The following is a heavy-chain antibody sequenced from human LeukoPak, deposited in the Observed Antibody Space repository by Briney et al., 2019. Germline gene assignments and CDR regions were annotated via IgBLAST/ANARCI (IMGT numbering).Heavy chain of an antibody. D-gene: IGHD6-13*01. CDR3: AKDVAAAGYFDY. CDR1: GFTFSSYA. Sequence: GGSLRLSCAASGFTFSSYAMHWVRQAPGKGLEWVAVISYDGSNKYYADSVKGRFTISRDNSKNTLYLQMNSLRAEDTAVYYCAKDVAAAGYFDYWGQGTLVTVSS. CDR2: ISYDGSNK. V-gene: IGHV3-30-3*01. J-gene: IGHJ4*02.